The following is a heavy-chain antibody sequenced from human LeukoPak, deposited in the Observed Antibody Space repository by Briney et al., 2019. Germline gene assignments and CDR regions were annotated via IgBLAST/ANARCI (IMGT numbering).Heavy chain of an antibody. Sequence: GGSLRLSCAASGFSFSNAWMSWVRQAPGKGLEWVGRIKSKTDGGTTDYAAPVKGRFTISRDDSKNTLYLQMNSLKTEDTAVYYCSTGKALRYDFWSADLKLVDYWGQGTLVTVSS. J-gene: IGHJ4*02. V-gene: IGHV3-15*01. CDR3: STGKALRYDFWSADLKLVDY. CDR1: GFSFSNAW. D-gene: IGHD3-3*01. CDR2: IKSKTDGGTT.